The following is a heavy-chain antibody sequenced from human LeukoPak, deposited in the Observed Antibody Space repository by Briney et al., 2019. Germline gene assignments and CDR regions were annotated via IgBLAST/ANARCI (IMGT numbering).Heavy chain of an antibody. CDR2: IYYGGST. Sequence: SQTLSPTCALSGGSISSHYWGWVRQPPGKGLEWNESIYYGGSTNCKPSLKRRVNISVDTSKNQFSLKLSSVTGADTAVYYCARGLYDCDGSGSHYYMDVWGKGTTVSVSS. V-gene: IGHV4-59*11. CDR1: GGSISSHY. CDR3: ARGLYDCDGSGSHYYMDV. D-gene: IGHD3-10*01. J-gene: IGHJ6*03.